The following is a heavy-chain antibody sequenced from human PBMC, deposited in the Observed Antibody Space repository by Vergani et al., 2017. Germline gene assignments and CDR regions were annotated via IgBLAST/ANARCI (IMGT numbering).Heavy chain of an antibody. CDR1: GFTFRSYA. J-gene: IGHJ3*02. D-gene: IGHD3-3*01. CDR2: ISGSGGST. V-gene: IGHV3-23*01. CDR3: AKDGDYDFWSGSNDAFDI. Sequence: EVQLLESGGGLVQPGGSLRLSCEASGFTFRSYALSGVRQAPGKGLEWVSAISGSGGSTYYADSVKGRFTISRDNSKNTLYLQMNSLRAEDTAVYYCAKDGDYDFWSGSNDAFDIWGQGTMVTVSS.